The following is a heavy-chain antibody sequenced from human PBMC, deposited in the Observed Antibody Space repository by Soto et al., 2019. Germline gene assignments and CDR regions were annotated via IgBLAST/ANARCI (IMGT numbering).Heavy chain of an antibody. CDR1: GFTFSSYG. J-gene: IGHJ4*02. D-gene: IGHD6-19*01. CDR3: AKDSVAGGFFDY. CDR2: ISYDGSNK. V-gene: IGHV3-30*18. Sequence: PGGSLRLSCAASGFTFSSYGMHWVRQAPGKGLEWVAVISYDGSNKYYAESVKGRFTISRDNSKNTLYLQMNSLRAEDTAVYYCAKDSVAGGFFDYWGQGTLVTVSS.